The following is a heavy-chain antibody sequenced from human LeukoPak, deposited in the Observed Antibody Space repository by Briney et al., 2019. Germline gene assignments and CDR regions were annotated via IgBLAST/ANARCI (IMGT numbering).Heavy chain of an antibody. V-gene: IGHV1-18*01. J-gene: IGHJ5*02. CDR3: AREVSGSYYGDNWFDP. D-gene: IGHD1-26*01. CDR2: LSAYNGNT. Sequence: EASVKVSCKASGYTFTSYGISWVRQAPGQGLEWMGWLSAYNGNTNYAQKLQGRVTMTTDTSTSTAYMELRSLRSDDTAVYYCAREVSGSYYGDNWFDPWGQGTLVTVSS. CDR1: GYTFTSYG.